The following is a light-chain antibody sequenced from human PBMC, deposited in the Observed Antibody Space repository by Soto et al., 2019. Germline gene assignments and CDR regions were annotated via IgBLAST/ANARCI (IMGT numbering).Light chain of an antibody. Sequence: QSVLTQPASVSGSPGQSITISCTGTSSDVGGYNYVSWYQQHPGKAPKLMIYEVSNRPSGASNRFSGSKSGNTASLTISGLQAEDEADYYCSSYTSSSTLVFGTGTKV. J-gene: IGLJ1*01. CDR1: SSDVGGYNY. CDR2: EVS. CDR3: SSYTSSSTLV. V-gene: IGLV2-14*01.